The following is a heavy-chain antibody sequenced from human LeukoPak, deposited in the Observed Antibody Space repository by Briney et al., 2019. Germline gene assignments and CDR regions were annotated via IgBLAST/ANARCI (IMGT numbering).Heavy chain of an antibody. J-gene: IGHJ6*03. V-gene: IGHV1-2*02. CDR2: INPNNGGT. D-gene: IGHD2/OR15-2a*01. Sequence: ASVTVSCKASGYTFTGYYMHWVRQPPAQGLEWMGWINPNNGGTNYGQKFQGRVTMTRDTSISTASMELTRLRSDDTAVYYCARAKDTTEVGADVWGKGTTVTVS. CDR1: GYTFTGYY. CDR3: ARAKDTTEVGADV.